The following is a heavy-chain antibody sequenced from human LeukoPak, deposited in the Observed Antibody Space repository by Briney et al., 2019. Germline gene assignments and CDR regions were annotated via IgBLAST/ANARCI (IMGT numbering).Heavy chain of an antibody. CDR2: IYTSGST. D-gene: IGHD6-6*01. Sequence: SETLSLTCTVSGDSISNYYWSRIRQPAGKGLEWIGRIYTSGSTNYNPSLKSRVTVSVDTSKNQFSLKLSSVTAADTAVYYCARGGRSSSSWFDPWGQGTLVTVSS. CDR1: GDSISNYY. CDR3: ARGGRSSSSWFDP. J-gene: IGHJ5*02. V-gene: IGHV4-4*07.